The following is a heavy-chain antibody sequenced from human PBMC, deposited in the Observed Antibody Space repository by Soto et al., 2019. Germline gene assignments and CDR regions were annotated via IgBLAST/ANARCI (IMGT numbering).Heavy chain of an antibody. J-gene: IGHJ4*02. CDR3: ARTRYSYGHKDY. D-gene: IGHD5-18*01. CDR1: GFTFSSYW. V-gene: IGHV3-74*01. Sequence: GGSLRLSCAASGFTFSSYWMHWVRQAPGKGLVWVSRINSDGSSTSYADSVKGRFTISRDNAKNTLYLQMNSLRAEDTAVYYCARTRYSYGHKDYWGQGTLVTVSS. CDR2: INSDGSST.